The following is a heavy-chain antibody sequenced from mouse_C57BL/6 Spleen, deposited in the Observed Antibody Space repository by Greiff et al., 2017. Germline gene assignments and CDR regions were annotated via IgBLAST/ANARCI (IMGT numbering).Heavy chain of an antibody. CDR3: ARVYDYDWYFDV. V-gene: IGHV3-1*01. J-gene: IGHJ1*03. CDR2: ISYSGST. D-gene: IGHD2-4*01. Sequence: EVKLLESGPGMVKPSQSLSLTCTVTGYSITSGYDWHWIRHFPGNKLEWMGYISYSGSTNYNPSLKSRISITHDTSKNHFFLKLNSVTTEDTATYYCARVYDYDWYFDVWGTGTTVTVSS. CDR1: GYSITSGYD.